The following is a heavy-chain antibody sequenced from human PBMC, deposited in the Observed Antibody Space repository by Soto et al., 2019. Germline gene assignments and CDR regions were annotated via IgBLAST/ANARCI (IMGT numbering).Heavy chain of an antibody. CDR2: IYWYDDK. J-gene: IGHJ4*02. CDR3: AHDSCSSSFDY. Sequence: QLTLKEYGPTLVNPTQTFTLACTLSGFSLSTSGMGVGWIRRPPGKALEWLALIYWYDDKRYSPSLKSRLTITKDTSKNQVVLTMTNVSPVDSATYYCAHDSCSSSFDYWGQGSLVTVAA. CDR1: GFSLSTSGMG. V-gene: IGHV2-5*01. D-gene: IGHD2-15*01.